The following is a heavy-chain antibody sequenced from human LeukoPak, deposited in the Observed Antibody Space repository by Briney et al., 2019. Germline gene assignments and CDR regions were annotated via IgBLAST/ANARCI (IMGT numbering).Heavy chain of an antibody. Sequence: SETLSLTWAVYGGSFSGYYWSWIRQPPGKGLEWIGEINRSGSTNYNPSLKSRVTISVDKTKNQFSLKLSSVTAADTAVYYCARGLWFGKLPFDYWGQGTRVTVSS. CDR2: INRSGST. CDR1: GGSFSGYY. J-gene: IGHJ4*02. D-gene: IGHD3-10*01. CDR3: ARGLWFGKLPFDY. V-gene: IGHV4-34*01.